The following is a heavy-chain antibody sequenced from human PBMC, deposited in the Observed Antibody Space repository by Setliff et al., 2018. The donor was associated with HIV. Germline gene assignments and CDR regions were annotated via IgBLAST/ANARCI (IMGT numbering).Heavy chain of an antibody. D-gene: IGHD3-22*01. CDR2: IYHSEST. J-gene: IGHJ4*02. CDR1: GGSISSSNW. CDR3: ARTHSGYFPYYFDY. Sequence: SETLSLTCAVSGGSISSSNWWSWVRQSPGKGLEWIGEIYHSESTDYNPSLKSRVTISVDKSRNQFSLKLSSVTAADTAVYYCARTHSGYFPYYFDYWGQGTLVTVSS. V-gene: IGHV4-4*02.